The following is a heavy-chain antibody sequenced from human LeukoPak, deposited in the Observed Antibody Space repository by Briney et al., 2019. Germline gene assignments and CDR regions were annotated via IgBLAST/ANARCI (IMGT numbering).Heavy chain of an antibody. CDR2: VYYGRTT. Sequence: SETLSLTCTVSAASFISSSHHWGWIRQSPGTGLEWIGTVYYGRTTYYNPSLDGRVTISLDTSANHFSLQLNSVTAADTAVYYRVRHDGRGGATMGAFDSWGQGSLVTVSS. CDR1: AASFISSSHH. J-gene: IGHJ5*01. V-gene: IGHV4-39*01. D-gene: IGHD5-12*01. CDR3: VRHDGRGGATMGAFDS.